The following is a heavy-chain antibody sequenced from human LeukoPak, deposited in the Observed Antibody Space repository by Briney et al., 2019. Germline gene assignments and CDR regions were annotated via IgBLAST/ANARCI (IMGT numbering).Heavy chain of an antibody. CDR2: IYSGGGT. D-gene: IGHD3-22*01. V-gene: IGHV3-53*01. CDR3: ARDYYDSSGYYLKYFQH. J-gene: IGHJ1*01. CDR1: GFSVSGNY. Sequence: PGGSLRLSCAASGFSVSGNYMSWVRQAPGKGLEWVSIIYSGGGTYYGDSVKGRFTISRDNAKNSLYLQMNSLRAEDTAVYYCARDYYDSSGYYLKYFQHWGQGTLVTVSS.